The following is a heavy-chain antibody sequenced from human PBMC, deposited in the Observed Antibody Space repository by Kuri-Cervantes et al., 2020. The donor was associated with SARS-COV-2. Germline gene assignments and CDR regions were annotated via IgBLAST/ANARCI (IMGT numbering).Heavy chain of an antibody. CDR2: ISYDGSNK. V-gene: IGHV3-30*18. Sequence: GESLKITCAASGFTFSCYGMHWVRQAPGKGLEWVAVISYDGSNKYYADSVKGRFTTSRDNSKNALYLQMNSLRAEDTAVYYCAKSSGTADGGFDPWGQGTLVTVSS. CDR1: GFTFSCYG. D-gene: IGHD6-19*01. J-gene: IGHJ5*02. CDR3: AKSSGTADGGFDP.